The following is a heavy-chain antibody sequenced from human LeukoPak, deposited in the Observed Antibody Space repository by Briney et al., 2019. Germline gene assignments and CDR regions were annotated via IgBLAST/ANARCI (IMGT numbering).Heavy chain of an antibody. J-gene: IGHJ6*03. CDR3: ARGGSYSSGYPHGYYYYYMDV. V-gene: IGHV3-20*04. CDR1: GFTFDDYG. D-gene: IGHD3-22*01. Sequence: GGSLRLSCEASGFTFDDYGMSWVRQAPGKGLKWFSGINWNGGGNAYADSGKGRFTISRDNAKNSLYLQMNSLRAEDTALYYCARGGSYSSGYPHGYYYYYMDVWGKGTTVTVSS. CDR2: INWNGGGN.